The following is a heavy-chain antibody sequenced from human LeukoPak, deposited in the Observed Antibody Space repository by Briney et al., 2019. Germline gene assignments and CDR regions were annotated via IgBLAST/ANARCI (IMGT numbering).Heavy chain of an antibody. Sequence: PGGSVRLSCVTSGFTFSSSAMTWVRQAPGKGLEWVSTISVGGGDTNYADSVKGRFTISRDNSKNTLYLQMNSLRAEDTAVYYCARDRDSSSWIFDPWGQGTLVTVSS. CDR1: GFTFSSSA. CDR2: ISVGGGDT. J-gene: IGHJ5*02. V-gene: IGHV3-23*01. D-gene: IGHD6-13*01. CDR3: ARDRDSSSWIFDP.